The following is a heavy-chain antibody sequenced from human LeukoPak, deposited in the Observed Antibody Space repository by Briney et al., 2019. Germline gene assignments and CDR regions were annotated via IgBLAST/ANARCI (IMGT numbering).Heavy chain of an antibody. J-gene: IGHJ6*02. Sequence: GGSLRLSCAASGFTFSSYDMHWVRQATGKGLEWVSAIGTAGDTYYPGSVKGRFTISRENAKNSLYLQMNSLRAGDTAVYYCARAPRSTTVTYYYYYGMDVWGQGTTATVSS. D-gene: IGHD4-17*01. CDR2: IGTAGDT. CDR1: GFTFSSYD. V-gene: IGHV3-13*01. CDR3: ARAPRSTTVTYYYYYGMDV.